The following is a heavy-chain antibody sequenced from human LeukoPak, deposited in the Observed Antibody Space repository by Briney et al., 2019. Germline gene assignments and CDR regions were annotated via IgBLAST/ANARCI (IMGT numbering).Heavy chain of an antibody. J-gene: IGHJ6*02. CDR2: IIPIVGTA. CDR1: GGTFSTYYA. V-gene: IGHV1-69*04. D-gene: IGHD3-10*01. Sequence: SVTVSCQASGGTFSTYYAISWVRQAPGQGLEWMRRIIPIVGTANYAQKFQGRVTMTADKSTGTVYMELSSLRSGDTAVYYCARGITVVRGVIKGGMDVWGQGTTVTVSS. CDR3: ARGITVVRGVIKGGMDV.